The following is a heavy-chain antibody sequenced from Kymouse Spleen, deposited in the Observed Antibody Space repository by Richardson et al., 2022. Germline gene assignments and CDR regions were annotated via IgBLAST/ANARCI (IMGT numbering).Heavy chain of an antibody. Sequence: QVQLVESGGGVVQPGRSLRLSCAASGFTFSSYGMHWVRQAPGKGLEWVAVISYDGSNKYYADSVKGRFTISRDNSKNTLYLQMNSLRAEDTAVYYCAKGGIVGASVYYGMDVWGQGTTVTVSS. D-gene: IGHD1-26*01. CDR2: ISYDGSNK. V-gene: IGHV3-30*18. CDR3: AKGGIVGASVYYGMDV. J-gene: IGHJ6*02. CDR1: GFTFSSYG.